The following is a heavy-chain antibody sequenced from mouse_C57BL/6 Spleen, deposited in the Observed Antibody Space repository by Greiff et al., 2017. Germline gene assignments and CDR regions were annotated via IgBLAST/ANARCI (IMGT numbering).Heavy chain of an antibody. D-gene: IGHD4-1*01. Sequence: EVQRVESEGGLVQPGSSMKLSCTASGFTFSDYYMAWVRQVPEKGLEWVANINYDGSSTYYLDSLKSRFIISRDNAKNILYLQMSGLKSEDTATYYCARSVTGYAMDYWGQGTSVTVSS. CDR1: GFTFSDYY. J-gene: IGHJ4*01. CDR3: ARSVTGYAMDY. CDR2: INYDGSST. V-gene: IGHV5-16*01.